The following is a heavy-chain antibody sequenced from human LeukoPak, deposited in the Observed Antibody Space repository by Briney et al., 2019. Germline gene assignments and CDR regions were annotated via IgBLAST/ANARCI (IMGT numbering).Heavy chain of an antibody. CDR2: IYHSGST. V-gene: IGHV4-4*02. CDR1: GGSISSSNW. Sequence: SETLSLTCAVSGGSISSSNWWSWIRQPPGKGLEWIGEIYHSGSTDYNPSLKGRVTISVDKSKTQFSLKLSSVTAADTAVYYCARTTEGYCSSASCFGFSYSYYMDVWGKGTTVTISS. J-gene: IGHJ6*03. CDR3: ARTTEGYCSSASCFGFSYSYYMDV. D-gene: IGHD2-2*01.